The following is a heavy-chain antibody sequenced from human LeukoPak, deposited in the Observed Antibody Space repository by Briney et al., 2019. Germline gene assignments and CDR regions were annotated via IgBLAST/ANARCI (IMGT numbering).Heavy chain of an antibody. Sequence: PGGSLRLSCAASKFTFSNAWMSWVRQAPGRGLEWLGRIKPNTDGGTAAYAAPVEDRFTISRDDLKGMLYLQMNSLKIEDTAVYYCATYPQNRRWGQGTLVIVSS. CDR3: ATYPQNRR. CDR2: IKPNTDGGTA. CDR1: KFTFSNAW. V-gene: IGHV3-15*01. J-gene: IGHJ4*02. D-gene: IGHD2/OR15-2a*01.